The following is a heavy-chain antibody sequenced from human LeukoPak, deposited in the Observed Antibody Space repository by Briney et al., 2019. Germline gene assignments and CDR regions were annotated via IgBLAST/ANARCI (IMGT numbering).Heavy chain of an antibody. CDR1: GFTFSSYW. CDR3: ARAMADFWSGYAFDY. J-gene: IGHJ4*02. D-gene: IGHD3-3*01. CDR2: IKQDGSEK. V-gene: IGHV3-7*01. Sequence: PGGSLRLSCAASGFTFSSYWMSWVRQAPGKGLEWVVNIKQDGSEKYYVDSVKGRFTISRDNAKNSLYLQMNSLRAEDTAVYYCARAMADFWSGYAFDYWGQGTLVTVSS.